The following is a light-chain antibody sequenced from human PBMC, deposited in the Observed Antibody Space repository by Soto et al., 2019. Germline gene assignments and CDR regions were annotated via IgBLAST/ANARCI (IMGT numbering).Light chain of an antibody. Sequence: EIMMTQSPAILSVSPGERATLSCRASQSVSINLAWYQQKPDQVPRLLIYGASSRATGIPARFSGSGSGTDFTLTISSLQSEDFAVYYCQQYHVSSLTFGGGTRVEIK. J-gene: IGKJ4*01. CDR3: QQYHVSSLT. CDR1: QSVSIN. V-gene: IGKV3-15*01. CDR2: GAS.